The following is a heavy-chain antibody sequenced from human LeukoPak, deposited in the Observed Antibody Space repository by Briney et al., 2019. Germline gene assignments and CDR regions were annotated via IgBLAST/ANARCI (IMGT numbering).Heavy chain of an antibody. V-gene: IGHV1-18*01. CDR1: GYTFTSYG. CDR2: ISAYNGNT. D-gene: IGHD3-22*01. J-gene: IGHJ3*02. Sequence: ASVKVSCKASGYTFTSYGISWVRQAPGQGLEWMGWISAYNGNTNYAQKLQGRVTMTTDTSTSTAYMELRSLRSDDTAVYYCAREGYSSGYYYGAFDIWGQGTMVTVSS. CDR3: AREGYSSGYYYGAFDI.